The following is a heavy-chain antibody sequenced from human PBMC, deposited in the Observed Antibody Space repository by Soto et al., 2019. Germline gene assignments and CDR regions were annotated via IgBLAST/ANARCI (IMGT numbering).Heavy chain of an antibody. CDR3: ARAGFYYGHLLF. CDR1: GGPIKTGDYY. J-gene: IGHJ4*02. V-gene: IGHV4-30-4*01. CDR2: AFYSGAT. D-gene: IGHD3-16*01. Sequence: QVQLKESGPGLVKPSETLSLTCNVSGGPIKTGDYYWNWIRQPPGKGLEWSGYAFYSGATNYSPSLKSRAAISMDTSKNLFSLSLTSVTAADTAVSYCARAGFYYGHLLFWGEGIRVTVST.